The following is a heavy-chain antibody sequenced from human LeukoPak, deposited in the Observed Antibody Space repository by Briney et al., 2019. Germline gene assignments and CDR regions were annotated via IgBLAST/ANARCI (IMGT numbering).Heavy chain of an antibody. CDR3: ARDPSGVGYYFDY. CDR2: INPNSGGT. CDR1: GYTFTGYY. Sequence: ASVKVSCKASGYTFTGYYMHWVRQAPGQGLEWMGWINPNSGGTNYAQKFQGRVTMTRDTSISTAYMELSRLRSDDTAVYYCARDPSGVGYYFDYWGRGTLVTVSS. J-gene: IGHJ4*02. V-gene: IGHV1-2*02. D-gene: IGHD6-19*01.